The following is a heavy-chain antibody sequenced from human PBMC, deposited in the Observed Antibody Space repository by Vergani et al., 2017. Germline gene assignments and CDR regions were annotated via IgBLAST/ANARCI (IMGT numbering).Heavy chain of an antibody. J-gene: IGHJ4*02. CDR1: GFIFKDIW. D-gene: IGHD5-12*01. CDR2: IEGKTGGATV. Sequence: EVQLVESGGTLVRPGGSLRLSCAASGFIFKDIWMTWVRQAPGKGLEWVGRIEGKTGGATVDYAAGVKGRFTISRDDPKYTLYLQMNNLRPEDSGIYYCCTGVVDVGLNYSEYWGQGTLVTVSS. V-gene: IGHV3-15*02. CDR3: CTGVVDVGLNYSEY.